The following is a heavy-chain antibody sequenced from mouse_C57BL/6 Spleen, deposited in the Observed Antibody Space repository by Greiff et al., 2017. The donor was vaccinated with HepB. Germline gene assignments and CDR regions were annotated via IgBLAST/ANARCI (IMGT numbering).Heavy chain of an antibody. CDR3: ARESTEGAMDY. V-gene: IGHV1-52*01. J-gene: IGHJ4*01. Sequence: QVHVKQPGAELVRPGSSVKLSCKASGYTFTSYWMHWVKQRPIQGLEWIGNIDPSDSETHYNQKFKDKATLTVDKSSSTAYMQLSSLTSEDSAVYYCARESTEGAMDYWGQGTSVTVSS. D-gene: IGHD1-1*01. CDR1: GYTFTSYW. CDR2: IDPSDSET.